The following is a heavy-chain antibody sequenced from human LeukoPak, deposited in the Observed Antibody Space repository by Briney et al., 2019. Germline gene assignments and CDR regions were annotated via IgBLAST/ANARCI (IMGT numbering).Heavy chain of an antibody. V-gene: IGHV3-23*01. J-gene: IGHJ4*02. CDR1: GFPFSDFS. D-gene: IGHD2-8*01. CDR3: AKQSYARSLGE. Sequence: GGSLRLSCATSGFPFSDFSMSWVRQAPGKGLEWTSTTNSGGTSTYYAESVKGRFTISRDNSKNTLYLQMSSLRVEDTAVYYCAKQSYARSLGEGGPGTLVSVSS. CDR2: TNSGGTST.